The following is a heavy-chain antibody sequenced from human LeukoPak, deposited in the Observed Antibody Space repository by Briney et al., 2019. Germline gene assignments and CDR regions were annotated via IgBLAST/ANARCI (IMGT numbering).Heavy chain of an antibody. Sequence: GGSLRLSCTASGFTFTTYWMHWVRQAPGKGLVWVARINTDGRVTTYAESAKGRFTVSRDNAENTLYLEMNNLRPEDTAVYYCIRETHVGLHLEYWGQGTLATVTS. CDR2: INTDGRVT. J-gene: IGHJ4*02. CDR1: GFTFTTYW. CDR3: IRETHVGLHLEY. D-gene: IGHD3-10*02. V-gene: IGHV3-74*03.